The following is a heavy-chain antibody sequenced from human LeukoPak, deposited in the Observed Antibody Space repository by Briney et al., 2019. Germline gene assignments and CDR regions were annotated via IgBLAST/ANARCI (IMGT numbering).Heavy chain of an antibody. V-gene: IGHV1-69*13. D-gene: IGHD6-19*01. Sequence: SVKVSCKASGYTFTSYGISWVRQAPGQGLEWMGGIIPIFGTANYAQKSQGRVTITADESTSTAYMELSSLRSEDTAVYYCASSGRVYSSGWYVDYFDYWGQGTLVTVSS. CDR3: ASSGRVYSSGWYVDYFDY. J-gene: IGHJ4*02. CDR1: GYTFTSYG. CDR2: IIPIFGTA.